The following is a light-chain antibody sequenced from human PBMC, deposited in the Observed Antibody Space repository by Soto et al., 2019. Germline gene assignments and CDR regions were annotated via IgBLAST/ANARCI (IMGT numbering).Light chain of an antibody. J-gene: IGKJ5*01. CDR3: QQRHMWPIT. Sequence: EIVLTQSPGTLSLSPGERATLSCRASQSFRGLLAWYQGKPGQAVRLLIYDAGDSATGIPPRFSGSGSGTDFTLTISSLEPEASAVYHCQQRHMWPITFGQGTRLEIK. CDR1: QSFRGL. V-gene: IGKV3-11*01. CDR2: DAG.